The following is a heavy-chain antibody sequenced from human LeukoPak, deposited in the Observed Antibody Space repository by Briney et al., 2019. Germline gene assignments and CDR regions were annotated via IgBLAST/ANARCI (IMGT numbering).Heavy chain of an antibody. CDR1: GGSFSGYY. CDR3: AREGSAVTNFDY. Sequence: SETLSLTCAVYGGSFSGYYWSWIRQPPGKGLEWIGEINHSGSTNYNPSLKSRATMSVDTSKNQFSLKVSSVTAADTAVYYCAREGSAVTNFDYWGQGTLVTVSS. D-gene: IGHD3-10*01. J-gene: IGHJ4*02. CDR2: INHSGST. V-gene: IGHV4-34*01.